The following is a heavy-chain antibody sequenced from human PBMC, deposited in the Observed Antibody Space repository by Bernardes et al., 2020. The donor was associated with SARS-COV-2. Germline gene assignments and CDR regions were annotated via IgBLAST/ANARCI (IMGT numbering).Heavy chain of an antibody. CDR1: GFTFSSHC. CDR3: ARAGQFYFEY. J-gene: IGHJ4*02. V-gene: IGHV3-74*01. Sequence: GGSLRLSCAASGFTFSSHCVHWVRQAPGKGLMWVARINSAGRTIDYADSVKGRFTISRDNAKNTLYLQMNSLTVDDTAMYYCARAGQFYFEYWGQGTLVTVSS. CDR2: INSAGRTI.